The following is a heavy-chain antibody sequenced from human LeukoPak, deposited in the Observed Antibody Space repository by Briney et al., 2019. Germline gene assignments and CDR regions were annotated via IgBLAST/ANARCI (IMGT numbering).Heavy chain of an antibody. Sequence: SETLSLTCAVSGYSISSGYYWGWIRQPPGQGLEWICIIYHSGSTYYNPSLKSRVTMSVDTSKNQFSLKLSSVTAADTAVYYCARQARYCAGTTCYILDYWGQGTLVTVSS. CDR3: ARQARYCAGTTCYILDY. CDR1: GYSISSGYY. D-gene: IGHD2-2*01. V-gene: IGHV4-38-2*01. J-gene: IGHJ4*02. CDR2: IYHSGST.